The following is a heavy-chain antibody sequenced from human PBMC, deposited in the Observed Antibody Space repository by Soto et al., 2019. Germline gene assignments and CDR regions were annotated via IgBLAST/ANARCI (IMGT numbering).Heavy chain of an antibody. V-gene: IGHV3-23*01. Sequence: EVQLLESGGGLVQPGGSLTLSCAASGFTFSSYAMSWVRQAPGKGLEWVSAISGGGNDRFYADSVRGRFTISRDNSWNTLYLHMNSLRAEDTAVHYCARSLFIASTDTEPFDSWGQGTLVTVSS. CDR2: ISGGGNDR. D-gene: IGHD6-13*01. CDR3: ARSLFIASTDTEPFDS. J-gene: IGHJ4*02. CDR1: GFTFSSYA.